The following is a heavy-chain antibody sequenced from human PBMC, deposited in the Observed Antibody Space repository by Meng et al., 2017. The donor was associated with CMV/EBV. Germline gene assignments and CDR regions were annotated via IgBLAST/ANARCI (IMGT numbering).Heavy chain of an antibody. J-gene: IGHJ4*02. CDR1: GFSFSSYG. CDR3: AKWKERGIAVAGPLDY. V-gene: IGHV3-33*06. Sequence: GFSFSSYGMHWVRQAPGKGLEWVAVIWYDGSNKYYADSVKGRFTISRDNSKNTLYLQMNSLRAEDTAVYYCAKWKERGIAVAGPLDYWGQGTLVTVSS. CDR2: IWYDGSNK. D-gene: IGHD6-19*01.